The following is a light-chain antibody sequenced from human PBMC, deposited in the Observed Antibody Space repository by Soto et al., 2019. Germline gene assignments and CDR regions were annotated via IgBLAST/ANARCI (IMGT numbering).Light chain of an antibody. J-gene: IGKJ1*01. CDR1: QSVSSN. CDR3: QQYSNWPPT. V-gene: IGKV3-15*01. Sequence: EIVMTQSPATLSVSPGERATLSCRASQSVSSNLAWYQQKPGQAPRRLIYGASTRATVIPARFSGSGSGTEFTLTISSLQSEDFAVYYCQQYSNWPPTFGQGTKVEIK. CDR2: GAS.